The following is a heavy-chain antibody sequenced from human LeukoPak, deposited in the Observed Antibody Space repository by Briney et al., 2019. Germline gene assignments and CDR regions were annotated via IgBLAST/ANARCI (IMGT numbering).Heavy chain of an antibody. V-gene: IGHV3-23*01. Sequence: GGSLRLSCAASGFTFSSYAMSWVRQAPGKGLEWVSATSGSGGSTYYADSVKGRFTISRDNSKNTLYLQMNSLRAEDTAVYYCAKAYCSSTSCQSYYYYGMDVWGQGTTVTVSS. CDR1: GFTFSSYA. CDR3: AKAYCSSTSCQSYYYYGMDV. D-gene: IGHD2-2*01. J-gene: IGHJ6*02. CDR2: TSGSGGST.